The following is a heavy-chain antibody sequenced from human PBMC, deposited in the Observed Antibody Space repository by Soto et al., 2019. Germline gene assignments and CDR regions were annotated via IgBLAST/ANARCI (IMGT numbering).Heavy chain of an antibody. D-gene: IGHD3-16*01. Sequence: PGGSLRLSCAASGFTFSSYGMHWVRQAPGKGLEWVAVISYDGSNKYYADSGKGRFTISRDNSKNTLYLQMNSLRAEDTAVYYCAKARLWGGDGYNSYYYNAMDAWGQGTTVTVSS. J-gene: IGHJ6*02. CDR3: AKARLWGGDGYNSYYYNAMDA. CDR2: ISYDGSNK. V-gene: IGHV3-30*18. CDR1: GFTFSSYG.